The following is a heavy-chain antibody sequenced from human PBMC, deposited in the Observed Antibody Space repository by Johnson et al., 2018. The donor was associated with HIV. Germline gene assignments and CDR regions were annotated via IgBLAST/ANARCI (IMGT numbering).Heavy chain of an antibody. V-gene: IGHV3-30-3*01. D-gene: IGHD6-19*01. Sequence: QVQLVESGGGVVQPGRSLRLSCAASGFPFSSYAMHWVRQAPGKGLEWVAVISYDGSNKYYADSVKGRFTISRDNSKNTLYLQMNSLRAEDTAVYYCASGGWLEGAFDIWGQGTMVTVSS. CDR3: ASGGWLEGAFDI. CDR1: GFPFSSYA. CDR2: ISYDGSNK. J-gene: IGHJ3*02.